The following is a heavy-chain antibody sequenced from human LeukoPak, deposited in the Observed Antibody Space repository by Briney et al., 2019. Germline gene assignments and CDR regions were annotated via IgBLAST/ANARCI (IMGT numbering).Heavy chain of an antibody. D-gene: IGHD4-17*01. Sequence: SETLSLTCTVSGGSISSYYWSWIRQPPGRGLEWIGYIYYSGSTNYNPSLKSRVTISVDTSKNQFSLKLSSVTAADTAVYYCAKTTVTTWALSDAFDIWGQGTMVTVSS. CDR2: IYYSGST. V-gene: IGHV4-59*08. J-gene: IGHJ3*02. CDR3: AKTTVTTWALSDAFDI. CDR1: GGSISSYY.